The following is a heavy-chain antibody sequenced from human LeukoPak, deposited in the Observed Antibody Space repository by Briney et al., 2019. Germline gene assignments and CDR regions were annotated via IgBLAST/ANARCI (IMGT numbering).Heavy chain of an antibody. CDR3: AKDFPEYSSSWYLE. CDR2: ISDGGDST. J-gene: IGHJ4*02. V-gene: IGHV3-23*01. CDR1: GFTFSNYA. D-gene: IGHD6-13*01. Sequence: GGSLRLSCAASGFTFSNYAMSWVRQAPGKGLEWVSGISDGGDSTYYADSVKGRITISRDNSKNMVYLQMNSLRAEDTAVYYCAKDFPEYSSSWYLEWGQGTLVTVSS.